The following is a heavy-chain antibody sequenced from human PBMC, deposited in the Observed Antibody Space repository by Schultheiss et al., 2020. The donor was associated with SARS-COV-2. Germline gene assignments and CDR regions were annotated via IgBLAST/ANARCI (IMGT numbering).Heavy chain of an antibody. D-gene: IGHD6-13*01. CDR3: ARVGAAAGTQFDY. J-gene: IGHJ4*02. V-gene: IGHV1-2*02. CDR1: GYTFTGYY. Sequence: ASVKVSCKASGYTFTGYYMHWVRQAPGQGLEWMGWINPNSGGTNYAQKFQGRVTMTRDTSISTAYMELSRLRSDDTAVYYCARVGAAAGTQFDYWGQGTLVTVSS. CDR2: INPNSGGT.